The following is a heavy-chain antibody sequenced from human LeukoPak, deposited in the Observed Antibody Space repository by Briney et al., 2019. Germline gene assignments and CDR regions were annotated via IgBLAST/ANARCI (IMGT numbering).Heavy chain of an antibody. CDR3: ASQIGTTGYYYYYMDV. CDR2: ISGGGGST. V-gene: IGHV3-23*01. Sequence: PGGSLRLSCAASGFTFSSYAMSWVRQAPGKGLEWVSAISGGGGSTYYADSVKGRFTISRDNSKNTLYLQMNSLRAEDTAVYYCASQIGTTGYYYYYMDVWGKGTTVTVSS. J-gene: IGHJ6*03. CDR1: GFTFSSYA. D-gene: IGHD1-7*01.